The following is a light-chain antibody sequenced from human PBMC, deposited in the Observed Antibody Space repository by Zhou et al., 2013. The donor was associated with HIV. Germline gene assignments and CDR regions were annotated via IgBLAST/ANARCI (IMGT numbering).Light chain of an antibody. CDR3: QQYGSSPQT. J-gene: IGKJ2*01. V-gene: IGKV3-20*01. CDR2: GAS. CDR1: QNVSSSY. Sequence: EAVLTQSPGTLSLSPGERATLSCRASQNVSSSYLAWYQQKPGQAPRLLIYGASSRATGIPDRFSGSGSGTDFTLTISRLEPEDCAVYYCQQYGSSPQTFGQGTKLEIK.